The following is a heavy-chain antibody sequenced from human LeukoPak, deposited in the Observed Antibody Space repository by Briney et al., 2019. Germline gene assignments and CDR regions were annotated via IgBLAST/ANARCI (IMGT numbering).Heavy chain of an antibody. V-gene: IGHV3-21*01. J-gene: IGHJ6*03. CDR1: GINFRGYW. CDR3: ARDQKGYSSSSWYYYYYMDV. D-gene: IGHD6-6*01. CDR2: ISSSSSYI. Sequence: GGSLRLSCAVSGINFRGYWMAWVRQAPGKGLEWVSSISSSSSYIYYADSVKGRFTISRDNAKNPLYLQMNSLRAEDTAVYYCARDQKGYSSSSWYYYYYMDVWGKGTTVTVSS.